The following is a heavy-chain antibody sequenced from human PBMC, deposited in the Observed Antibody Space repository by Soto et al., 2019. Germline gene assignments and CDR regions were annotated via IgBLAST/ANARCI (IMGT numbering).Heavy chain of an antibody. CDR2: IYYSGRT. V-gene: IGHV4-39*01. CDR3: AKNLPRTGRFDY. Sequence: SETLSLTCTLSGASITSTTYFWAWIRRPPGKGLEWVGSIYYSGRTYYNPSLRSRVTISVDRSKNQFSLTMSSVTAADTAVYYCAKNLPRTGRFDYWGQGTSVTVSS. CDR1: GASITSTTYF. J-gene: IGHJ4*02.